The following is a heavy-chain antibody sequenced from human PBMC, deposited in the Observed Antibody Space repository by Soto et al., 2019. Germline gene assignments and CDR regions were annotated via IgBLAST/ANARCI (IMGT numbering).Heavy chain of an antibody. D-gene: IGHD2-8*02. CDR3: ARIDCTGDNCNPYYHYGMDV. J-gene: IGHJ6*02. CDR2: IWYDGSIK. CDR1: GFTFHTYG. Sequence: GGSLRLSCAASGFTFHTYGMHWVRQIPGKGLQWVAIIWYDGSIKYYADSVRGRFTISRDNSKNTLYLQMNSLRDEDTAVYYCARIDCTGDNCNPYYHYGMDVWGQGTTVTVSS. V-gene: IGHV3-33*01.